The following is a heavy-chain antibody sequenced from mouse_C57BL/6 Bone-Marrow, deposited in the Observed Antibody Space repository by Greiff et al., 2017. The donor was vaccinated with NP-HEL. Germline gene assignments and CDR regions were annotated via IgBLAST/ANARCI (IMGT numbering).Heavy chain of an antibody. V-gene: IGHV1-58*01. J-gene: IGHJ4*01. D-gene: IGHD4-1*01. CDR2: IYLGNGYT. CDR1: GYTFTSYG. Sequence: EVQLQQSGAELVRPGSSVKMSCKTSGYTFTSYGINWVKQRPGQGLEWIGYIYLGNGYTEYNEKFKGKATLTSDTSSSTAYMQLSSLTSEDSAIYFCARPPNWDNYAMDYWRQGTSVTVSS. CDR3: ARPPNWDNYAMDY.